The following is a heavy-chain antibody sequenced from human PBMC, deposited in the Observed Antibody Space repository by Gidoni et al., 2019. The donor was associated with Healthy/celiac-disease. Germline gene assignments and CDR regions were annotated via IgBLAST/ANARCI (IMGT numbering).Heavy chain of an antibody. Sequence: VQLLESGGGLVQPGGSLRLSCAASGFTFSSYAMSWVRPAPGKGLEWVSAISGSGGSTYYADSVKGRFTISRDNYKNTLYLQMNSLRAEDTAVYYCAKRPYYYDSSGYYFDYWGQGTLVTVSS. CDR3: AKRPYYYDSSGYYFDY. CDR1: GFTFSSYA. CDR2: ISGSGGST. D-gene: IGHD3-22*01. V-gene: IGHV3-23*01. J-gene: IGHJ4*02.